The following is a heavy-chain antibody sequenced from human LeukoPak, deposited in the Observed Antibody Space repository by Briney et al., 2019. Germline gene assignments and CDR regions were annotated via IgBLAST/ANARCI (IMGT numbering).Heavy chain of an antibody. J-gene: IGHJ6*04. D-gene: IGHD5-12*01. V-gene: IGHV4-59*01. CDR3: ARAGYSGSDFSV. CDR1: GGSFSSYY. CDR2: IYYSGST. Sequence: SETLSLTCTLSGGSFSSYYWSWIRQPPGKGLEWIGYIYYSGSTNYNPSLKSRVTISVDTSKDQFSLKLSSVTTTDTAVYYCARAGYSGSDFSVWGKGSTVTVSS.